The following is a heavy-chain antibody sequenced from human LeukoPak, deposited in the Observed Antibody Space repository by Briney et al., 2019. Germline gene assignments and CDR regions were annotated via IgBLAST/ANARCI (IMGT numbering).Heavy chain of an antibody. CDR2: INHSGST. J-gene: IGHJ4*02. Sequence: PSETLSLTCTVSGGSISSYYWSWIRQPPGKGLEWIGEINHSGSTNYNPSIKSRVTISVDPSKNQFSLKLSSVPAADTAVYYCARGGFVYYGSGSYYYYWGQGTLVTVSS. V-gene: IGHV4-34*01. CDR1: GGSISSYY. CDR3: ARGGFVYYGSGSYYYY. D-gene: IGHD3-10*01.